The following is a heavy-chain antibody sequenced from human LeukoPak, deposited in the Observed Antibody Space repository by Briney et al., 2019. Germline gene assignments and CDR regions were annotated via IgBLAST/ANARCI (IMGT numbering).Heavy chain of an antibody. CDR3: TRENYYESSGYFDI. V-gene: IGHV3-21*01. J-gene: IGHJ3*02. CDR1: GFTFSSYA. Sequence: GGSLRLSCAASGFTFSSYAMSWVRQAPGKGLEWVSSISSKSSNKYYADSLKGRFTISRDNAKNSLYLQMNSLRAEDTAVYYCTRENYYESSGYFDIWGQGTMVTVSS. CDR2: ISSKSSNK. D-gene: IGHD3-22*01.